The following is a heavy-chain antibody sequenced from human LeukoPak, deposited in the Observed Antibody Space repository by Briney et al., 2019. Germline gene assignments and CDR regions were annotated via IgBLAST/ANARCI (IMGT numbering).Heavy chain of an antibody. V-gene: IGHV4-4*07. D-gene: IGHD1-26*01. CDR1: GDSISGYY. CDR3: ARDGYSAIDY. CDR2: VYTSGTT. J-gene: IGHJ4*02. Sequence: SETLSLTCSVSGDSISGYYWSWLRQPAGKGLEWIGHVYTSGTTSYNPSLKSRVSMSIDTSKKQFSLKLTSVTAADTAVYYCARDGYSAIDYWGQGTLVTVSS.